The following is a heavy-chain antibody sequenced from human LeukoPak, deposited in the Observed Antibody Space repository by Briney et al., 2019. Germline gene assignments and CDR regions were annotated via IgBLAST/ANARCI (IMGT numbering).Heavy chain of an antibody. CDR1: GGSFSGYN. J-gene: IGHJ4*02. CDR3: ARSYDSSGYSH. V-gene: IGHV4-34*01. D-gene: IGHD3-22*01. CDR2: INHSGST. Sequence: PSETLSLTCAVYGGSFSGYNWSWIRQPPGKGLEWIGEINHSGSTNYNASLKSRVTISVDTSKNQFSLKLSSVTAADTAVYYCARSYDSSGYSHWGQGTLVTVSS.